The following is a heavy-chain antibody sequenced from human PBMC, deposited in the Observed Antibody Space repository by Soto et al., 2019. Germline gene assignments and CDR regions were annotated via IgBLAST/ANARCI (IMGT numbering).Heavy chain of an antibody. CDR3: AKGSQSVYRL. D-gene: IGHD3-16*01. CDR2: ISGDGGYT. J-gene: IGHJ4*02. V-gene: IGHV3-23*01. Sequence: PGGSLRLSCAASGFTFTSYAMNWVRQAPGKGLEWVSVISGDGGYTYYADSVKGRFTISRDNSKNTVHLQMNSLRAEDTAVYHCAKGSQSVYRLWGQGTRVTVSS. CDR1: GFTFTSYA.